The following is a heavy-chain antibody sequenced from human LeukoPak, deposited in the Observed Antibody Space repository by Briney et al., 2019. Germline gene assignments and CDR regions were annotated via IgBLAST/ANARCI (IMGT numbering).Heavy chain of an antibody. D-gene: IGHD3-10*01. V-gene: IGHV4-30-4*01. J-gene: IGHJ5*02. CDR1: GGSISSGDYY. CDR2: IYYSGST. CDR3: ARGQIGWFGRISMGGWFDP. Sequence: PSQTLSLTCTVSGGSISSGDYYWSWIRQPPGKGLEWIGYIYYSGSTYYNPSLKSRVTISVDTSKNQFSLKLSSVTAADTAVYYCARGQIGWFGRISMGGWFDPWGQGTLVTVSS.